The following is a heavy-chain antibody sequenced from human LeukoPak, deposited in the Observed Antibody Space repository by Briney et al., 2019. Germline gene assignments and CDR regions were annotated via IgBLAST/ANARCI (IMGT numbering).Heavy chain of an antibody. J-gene: IGHJ5*02. CDR3: ARDFSLVVGASDS. V-gene: IGHV3-23*01. CDR2: MALSGGPT. CDR1: GFTFSAYA. D-gene: IGHD1-26*01. Sequence: PGRSLRLSCAASGFTFSAYAMAWVRRPPGRGLEWVSTMALSGGPTHYADAVEGRFTISRDDSKSTLYLHINNLRAEDTAVYYCARDFSLVVGASDSWGKGTLVTVPS.